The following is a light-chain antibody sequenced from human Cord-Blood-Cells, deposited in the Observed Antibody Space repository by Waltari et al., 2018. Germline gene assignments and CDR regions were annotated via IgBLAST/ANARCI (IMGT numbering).Light chain of an antibody. CDR3: CSYAGSSTLV. CDR1: SSDVGSYTL. Sequence: QSALTQPASVSGSPGQSITISCTGTSSDVGSYTLVSWYQQHPGKAPKLMIYEGSQRPSGVSNRVAVSQSGNTASLTISGLQAADRAASYCCSYAGSSTLVMGGGTTLTV. CDR2: EGS. J-gene: IGLJ3*02. V-gene: IGLV2-23*01.